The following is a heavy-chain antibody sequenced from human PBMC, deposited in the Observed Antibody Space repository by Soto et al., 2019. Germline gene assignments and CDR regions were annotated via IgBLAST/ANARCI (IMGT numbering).Heavy chain of an antibody. D-gene: IGHD6-19*01. V-gene: IGHV1-18*01. J-gene: IGHJ4*02. CDR2: ISTYNGNT. Sequence: ASVKVSCKASGYTFTSSGISWVRQAPGQGPEWMGWISTYNGNTNYAQNLQGRVTMTTDTSTSTAYMELRGLRSDDTAVYYCARTVAGYFDYWGQGTLVTVAS. CDR3: ARTVAGYFDY. CDR1: GYTFTSSG.